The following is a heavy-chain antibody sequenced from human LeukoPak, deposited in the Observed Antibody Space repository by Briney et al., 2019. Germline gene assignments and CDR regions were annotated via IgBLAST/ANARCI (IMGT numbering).Heavy chain of an antibody. D-gene: IGHD2-2*01. CDR3: ARGGYCSSTSCYLNDY. Sequence: HPGRSLRLSCAASGFTFSSYAMHWVRQAPGKGLEWVAVISYDGSNKYYADSVKGRFTISRDNSKNTLYLRMNSLRAEDTAVYYCARGGYCSSTSCYLNDYWGQGTLVTVSS. V-gene: IGHV3-30-3*01. CDR1: GFTFSSYA. CDR2: ISYDGSNK. J-gene: IGHJ4*02.